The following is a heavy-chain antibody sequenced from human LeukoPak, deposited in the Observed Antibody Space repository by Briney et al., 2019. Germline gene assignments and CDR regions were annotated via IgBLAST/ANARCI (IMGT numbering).Heavy chain of an antibody. CDR2: ISSDGGYK. J-gene: IGHJ6*02. V-gene: IGHV3-30-3*01. Sequence: PGRSLRLSCAASGFTFSSYSMHWVRQAPGQGLEWVALISSDGGYKYYASSVEGRFTISRDTSENTLYLQMNSLRPEDTAVYYCARDRYYGSGPYYGMDVWGQGTTVIVSS. CDR3: ARDRYYGSGPYYGMDV. D-gene: IGHD3-10*01. CDR1: GFTFSSYS.